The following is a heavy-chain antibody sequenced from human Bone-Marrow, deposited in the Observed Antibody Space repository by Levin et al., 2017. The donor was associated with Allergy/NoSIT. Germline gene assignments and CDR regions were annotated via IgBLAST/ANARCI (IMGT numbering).Heavy chain of an antibody. D-gene: IGHD6-13*01. CDR1: GGTFSSYA. J-gene: IGHJ4*02. Sequence: GGSLRLSCKASGGTFSSYAISWVRQAPGQGLEWMGGIIPIFGTANYAQKFQGRVTITADESTSTAYMELSSLRSEDTAVYYCAKRARSWNHFDYWGQGTLVTVSS. CDR2: IIPIFGTA. CDR3: AKRARSWNHFDY. V-gene: IGHV1-69*01.